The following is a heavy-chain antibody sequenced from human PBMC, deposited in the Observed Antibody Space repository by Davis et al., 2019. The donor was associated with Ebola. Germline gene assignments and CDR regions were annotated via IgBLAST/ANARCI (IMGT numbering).Heavy chain of an antibody. CDR1: GYSFTTYW. D-gene: IGHD4-17*01. CDR2: IYPGDSET. J-gene: IGHJ4*02. V-gene: IGHV5-51*01. Sequence: PGGSLRLSCKGSGYSFTTYWIGWVRQLPGKGLEWMGNIYPGDSETRFSPSFQGHVTISADKSRTTAYLQWGSLKASDTGMYYCVRLAPRDTVTTIDFWGQGTLVTVSS. CDR3: VRLAPRDTVTTIDF.